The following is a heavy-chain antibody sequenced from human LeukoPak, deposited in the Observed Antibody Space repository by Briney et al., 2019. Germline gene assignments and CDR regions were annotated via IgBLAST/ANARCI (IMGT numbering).Heavy chain of an antibody. CDR2: LHPDGSVR. J-gene: IGHJ4*02. D-gene: IGHD5-12*01. CDR1: GFRFTGYW. Sequence: PGGSLRLSCAASGFRFTGYWMTWVRQAPGKGPEWVARLHPDGSVRNYVGSVEGRFTVSGDNAKSSLYLQMNSLRVEDTAVYYCARGGYSFDYLGQGTLVTVSS. V-gene: IGHV3-7*01. CDR3: ARGGYSFDY.